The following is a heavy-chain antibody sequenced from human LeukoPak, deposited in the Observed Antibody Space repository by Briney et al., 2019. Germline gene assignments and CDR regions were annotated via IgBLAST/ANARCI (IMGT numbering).Heavy chain of an antibody. Sequence: SETLSLTCTVSGGSVSSDSYFWTWIRQPPGKGLEWIGYIYYSGTTNYNPSLKSRVTISVDTSKNQFSLKLSSVTAADTAVYYCARSLSMTTYYDWFDPWGQGTLVTVSS. D-gene: IGHD3-16*01. CDR2: IYYSGTT. V-gene: IGHV4-61*01. CDR3: ARSLSMTTYYDWFDP. J-gene: IGHJ5*02. CDR1: GGSVSSDSYF.